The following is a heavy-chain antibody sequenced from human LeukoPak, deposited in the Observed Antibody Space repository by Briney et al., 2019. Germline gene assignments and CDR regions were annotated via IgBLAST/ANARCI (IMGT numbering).Heavy chain of an antibody. Sequence: GVSLRLSCTASGFTVITNDMTWVRHSPGEGLEWLSVLYSDGNTKYADSVQGRFTISRDNSKHTLYLEMNSLSPDDTAVYYCARGVEPLAANTLAYWGQGTLVTVFS. V-gene: IGHV3-53*01. CDR1: GFTVITND. CDR2: LYSDGNT. D-gene: IGHD1-14*01. J-gene: IGHJ4*02. CDR3: ARGVEPLAANTLAY.